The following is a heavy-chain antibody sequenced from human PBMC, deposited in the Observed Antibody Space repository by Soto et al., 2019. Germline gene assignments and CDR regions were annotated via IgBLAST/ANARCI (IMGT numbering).Heavy chain of an antibody. CDR1: GDSISSLY. CDR2: IYDSGSI. V-gene: IGHV4-59*01. D-gene: IGHD6-19*01. Sequence: QVQLQESGPGLVKPSETLSLTCTVSGDSISSLYWSWIRQPPGKGLEWIGYIYDSGSINYNPSLTRRVTISVDPSKHQFSLRLSSVTAADMAVYYCAKSLWDTSGWKTDYWGQGTLVTVSS. J-gene: IGHJ4*02. CDR3: AKSLWDTSGWKTDY.